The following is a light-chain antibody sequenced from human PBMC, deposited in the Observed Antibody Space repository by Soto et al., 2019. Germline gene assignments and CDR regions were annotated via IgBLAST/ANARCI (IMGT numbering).Light chain of an antibody. CDR1: QSVSSF. V-gene: IGKV3-20*01. CDR2: GTS. CDR3: QQYGSSPNT. J-gene: IGKJ5*01. Sequence: EIVLTQSPATLSLSPGERATLSCRASQSVSSFLAWYQQKPGQAPRLLIYGTSTRATGIPDRFSGSGSGTDFTLTISRLEPEDFAVYYCQQYGSSPNTFGQGTRLEIK.